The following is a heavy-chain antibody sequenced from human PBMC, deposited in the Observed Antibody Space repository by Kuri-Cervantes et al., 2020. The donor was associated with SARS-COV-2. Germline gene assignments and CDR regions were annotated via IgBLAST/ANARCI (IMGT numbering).Heavy chain of an antibody. J-gene: IGHJ4*02. V-gene: IGHV3-23*01. D-gene: IGHD3-16*01. CDR2: ISGSGGST. Sequence: GGSLRLSCAASGFTFSSYAMSWVRQAPGKGLEWVSAISGSGGSTYYADSVKGRFTISRDNSKNTLYLQMNSLRAEDTAVYYCARDFGLRTYTQVDYWGQGTLVTVSS. CDR1: GFTFSSYA. CDR3: ARDFGLRTYTQVDY.